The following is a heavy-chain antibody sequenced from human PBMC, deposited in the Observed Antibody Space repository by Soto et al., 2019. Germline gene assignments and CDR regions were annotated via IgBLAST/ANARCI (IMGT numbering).Heavy chain of an antibody. CDR2: MNPNSGNT. CDR3: AREKSAHYDS. V-gene: IGHV1-8*01. Sequence: VQLVQSGAEVKKPGASVKVSCKASGYTFTSYDINWVRQATGQGLERMGWMNPNSGNTGYAQKFQGRVTMTRNTSIRTAYMEMSSLRSEDTAIYYCAREKSAHYDSWGQGTLVTVSS. J-gene: IGHJ4*02. CDR1: GYTFTSYD. D-gene: IGHD3-3*01.